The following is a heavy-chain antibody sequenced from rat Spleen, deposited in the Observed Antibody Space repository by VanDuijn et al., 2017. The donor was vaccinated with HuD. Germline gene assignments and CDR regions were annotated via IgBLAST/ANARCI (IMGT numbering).Heavy chain of an antibody. CDR1: GFTFSDYA. D-gene: IGHD1-9*01. Sequence: EVQLVESGGGLVQPGRSLKLSCAASGFTFSDYAMAWVRQAPNKGLEWVATIIYDGSSTYYRDSVKGRFTISRDNAKSTLYLQMNSLRSEDTGTYFCARHNTYYGYYYFDYWGQGIMVTVSS. J-gene: IGHJ2*01. V-gene: IGHV5-17*01. CDR2: IIYDGSST. CDR3: ARHNTYYGYYYFDY.